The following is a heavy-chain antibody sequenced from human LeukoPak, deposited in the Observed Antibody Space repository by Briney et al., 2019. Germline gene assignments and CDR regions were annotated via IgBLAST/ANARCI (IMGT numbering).Heavy chain of an antibody. Sequence: GGSLRLSCSASGFTFKSYLMAWVRQAPGKGPEWISGISGNGVLTYYADSVKGRFTVSRDNSQNILHLQLNNVRAEDSAIYYCANSQGTIFGVVDYWGQGTLVTVSS. CDR1: GFTFKSYL. CDR2: ISGNGVLT. D-gene: IGHD3-3*01. J-gene: IGHJ4*02. V-gene: IGHV3-23*01. CDR3: ANSQGTIFGVVDY.